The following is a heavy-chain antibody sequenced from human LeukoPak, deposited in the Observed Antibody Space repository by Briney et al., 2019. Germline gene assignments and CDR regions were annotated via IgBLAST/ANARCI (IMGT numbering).Heavy chain of an antibody. CDR1: GFTFSSYA. D-gene: IGHD4-17*01. CDR2: ISGSGGST. J-gene: IGHJ6*02. CDR3: ARDGDYGDYRHYYGMDV. V-gene: IGHV3-23*01. Sequence: PGGSLRLSCAASGFTFSSYAMSWVRQAPGKGLEWVSAISGSGGSTYYADSVKGRFTISRDNSKNTLYLQMNSLRAEDTAVYYCARDGDYGDYRHYYGMDVWGQGTTVTVSS.